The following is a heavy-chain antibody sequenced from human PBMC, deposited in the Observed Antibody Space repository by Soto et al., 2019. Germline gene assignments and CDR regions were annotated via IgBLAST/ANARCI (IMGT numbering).Heavy chain of an antibody. Sequence: ASVKVSCKASGYTFTSYGISWVRQAPGQGLEWMGWISAYNGNTNYAQKLQGRVTISADKSISTAYLQWSSLKASDTAMYYCARRNMAMENYYYYGMDVWGQGTTVTVSS. D-gene: IGHD5-18*01. CDR1: GYTFTSYG. CDR3: ARRNMAMENYYYYGMDV. J-gene: IGHJ6*02. V-gene: IGHV1-18*01. CDR2: ISAYNGNT.